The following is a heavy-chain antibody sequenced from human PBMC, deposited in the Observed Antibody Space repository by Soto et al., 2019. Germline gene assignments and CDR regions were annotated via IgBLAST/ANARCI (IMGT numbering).Heavy chain of an antibody. D-gene: IGHD3-22*01. J-gene: IGHJ5*02. CDR2: IYYSGST. CDR1: CGSISSGGYY. CDR3: ARDGDLTYYYDSSGYYYHGGFDP. Sequence: PSETLSLTCTVSCGSISSGGYYWSWIRQHPGKGLEWIGYIYYSGSTYYNPSLKSRVTISVDTSKNQFSLKLSSVTAADTAVYYCARDGDLTYYYDSSGYYYHGGFDPWGQGTLVTVSS. V-gene: IGHV4-31*03.